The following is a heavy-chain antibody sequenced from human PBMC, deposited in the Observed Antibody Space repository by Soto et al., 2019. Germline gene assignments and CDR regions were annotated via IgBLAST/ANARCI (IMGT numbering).Heavy chain of an antibody. CDR1: GGSFSGYY. CDR2: INHSGST. CDR3: ARKPLIFGVVIISGLGWFDP. J-gene: IGHJ5*02. V-gene: IGHV4-34*01. Sequence: QVQLQQWGAGLLKPSETLSLTCAVYGGSFSGYYWSWIRQPPGKGLEWIGEINHSGSTNYNPSLKRRVTISVDTSKNQFSLKLSSVTAADTAVYYCARKPLIFGVVIISGLGWFDPWGQGTLVTVSS. D-gene: IGHD3-3*01.